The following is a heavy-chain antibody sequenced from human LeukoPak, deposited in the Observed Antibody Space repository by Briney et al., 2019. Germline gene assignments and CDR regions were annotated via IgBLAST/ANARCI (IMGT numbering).Heavy chain of an antibody. CDR1: GYSFTSYW. V-gene: IGHV5-51*01. Sequence: GESLKISCQGSGYSFTSYWIGWVRQMPGKGLEWMGIIYPGDSDTIYSPSFRGQVTISADKSISTAYLQWSSLKASDPAMYYCARHQLSVAGDPIDYWGQGTLVTVSS. CDR3: ARHQLSVAGDPIDY. J-gene: IGHJ4*02. D-gene: IGHD6-19*01. CDR2: IYPGDSDT.